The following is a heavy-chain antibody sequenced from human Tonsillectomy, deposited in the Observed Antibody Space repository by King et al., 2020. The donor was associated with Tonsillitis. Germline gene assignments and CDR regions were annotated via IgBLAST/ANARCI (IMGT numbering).Heavy chain of an antibody. CDR3: ARTGAWDYYDSSGASYYYYGMDV. Sequence: VQLVQSGAEVKKPGASVKVSCKASGYTFTSYDINWVRQATGQGLEWMGWMNPNSGNTGYAQKFQGRVTMTRNTSISTAYMELSSLRSEDTAVYYCARTGAWDYYDSSGASYYYYGMDVWGQGTTVTVSS. D-gene: IGHD3-22*01. J-gene: IGHJ6*02. CDR1: GYTFTSYD. CDR2: MNPNSGNT. V-gene: IGHV1-8*02.